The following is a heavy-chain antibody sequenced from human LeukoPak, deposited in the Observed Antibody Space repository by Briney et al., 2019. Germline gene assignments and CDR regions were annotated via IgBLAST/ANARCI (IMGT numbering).Heavy chain of an antibody. V-gene: IGHV3-21*01. D-gene: IGHD2-2*02. Sequence: PGGALRLSCAASGFTFSSYSMNWVRQAPGKGLEWVSSISSSSSYIYYADSVKGRFTISRDNAKNSLYLQMNSLRAEDTAVYYCARGGEYQLLYSEYFQHWGQGTLVTVSS. CDR2: ISSSSSYI. CDR3: ARGGEYQLLYSEYFQH. CDR1: GFTFSSYS. J-gene: IGHJ1*01.